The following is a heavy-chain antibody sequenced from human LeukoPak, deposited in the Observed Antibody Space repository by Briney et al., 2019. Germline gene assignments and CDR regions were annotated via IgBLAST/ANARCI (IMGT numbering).Heavy chain of an antibody. CDR1: GGTFSSYA. J-gene: IGHJ6*03. D-gene: IGHD6-13*01. V-gene: IGHV1-8*03. CDR2: MNPNSGNT. Sequence: ASVKVSCKASGGTFSSYAISWVRQAPGQGLEWMGWMNPNSGNTGYAQKFQGRVTITRNTSISTAYMELSSLRSEDTAVYYCAREASSSWFGIYYYYMDVWGKGTTVTVSS. CDR3: AREASSSWFGIYYYYMDV.